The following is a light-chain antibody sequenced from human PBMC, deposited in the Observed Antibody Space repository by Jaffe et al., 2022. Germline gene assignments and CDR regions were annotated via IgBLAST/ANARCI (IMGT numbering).Light chain of an antibody. Sequence: QSVLTQPPSVSAAPGQKVTISCSGSSSNIGNNYVSWYQQLPGTAPKLLIYESNKRPSGIPDRFSGSKSGTSATLGITGLQTGDEADYYCGTWDSSLSAGVFGGGTKLTVL. CDR2: ESN. J-gene: IGLJ3*02. CDR1: SSNIGNNY. V-gene: IGLV1-51*02. CDR3: GTWDSSLSAGV.